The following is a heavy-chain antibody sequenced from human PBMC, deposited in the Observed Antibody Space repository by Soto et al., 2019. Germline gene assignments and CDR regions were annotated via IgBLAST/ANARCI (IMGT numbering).Heavy chain of an antibody. D-gene: IGHD3-22*01. V-gene: IGHV1-24*01. CDR3: TTVFESNDYDCSGYIPPFDY. CDR1: GYTLSELA. Sequence: QVQLVQSGAEVQKPGASVKVSCKVSGYTLSELAMHWVRQAPGKGLEWMGGFDHEDRQIVYAHNFQGRVTVTEDTSTDTAYMELSSLRSEDTAMYYCTTVFESNDYDCSGYIPPFDYWGQGTLVTVSS. J-gene: IGHJ4*02. CDR2: FDHEDRQI.